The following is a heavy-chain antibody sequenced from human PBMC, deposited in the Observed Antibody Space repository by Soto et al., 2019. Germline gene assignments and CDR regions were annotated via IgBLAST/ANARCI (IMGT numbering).Heavy chain of an antibody. CDR2: ISSSGTDT. D-gene: IGHD3-3*01. CDR3: AKGVGVVVLRFLEYYGMDR. Sequence: XSFVRQAPGGGLEWVAHISSSGTDTKYADSVKGRFTISRYNSKNTLYLRMNSLRAEDTAVYYCAKGVGVVVLRFLEYYGMDRWGEGTEVTVSS. J-gene: IGHJ6*04. V-gene: IGHV3-11*06.